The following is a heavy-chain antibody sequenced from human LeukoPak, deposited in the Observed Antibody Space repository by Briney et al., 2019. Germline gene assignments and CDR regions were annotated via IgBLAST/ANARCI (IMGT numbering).Heavy chain of an antibody. V-gene: IGHV4-61*02. J-gene: IGHJ6*03. CDR2: IYTSGST. D-gene: IGHD2-2*01. CDR3: ARDVVPAAIGYYYYYMDV. Sequence: PSQTLSLTCTVSGGSISSGSYYWSWIRPPAGKGLEWIGRIYTSGSTNYNHSLKSRVTISVDTSKNQFSLKLSSVTAADTAVYYCARDVVPAAIGYYYYYMDVWGKGTTVTVSS. CDR1: GGSISSGSYY.